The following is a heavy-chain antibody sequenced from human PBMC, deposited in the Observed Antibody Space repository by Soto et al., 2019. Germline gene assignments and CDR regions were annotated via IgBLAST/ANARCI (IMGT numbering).Heavy chain of an antibody. J-gene: IGHJ3*02. CDR2: ISYDGSNK. D-gene: IGHD6-19*01. V-gene: IGHV3-30-3*01. CDR1: GFTFSSYA. CDR3: ARPSGQWLVDPDAFDI. Sequence: PGGSLRLSCAASGFTFSSYAMHWVRQAPGKGLEWVAVISYDGSNKYYADSVKGRFTISRDNSKNTLYLQMNSLRAEDTAVYYCARPSGQWLVDPDAFDIWGQGTMVTVSS.